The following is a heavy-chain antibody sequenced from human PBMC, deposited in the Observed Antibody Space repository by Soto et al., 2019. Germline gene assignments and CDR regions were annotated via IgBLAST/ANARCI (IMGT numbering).Heavy chain of an antibody. Sequence: QLQLQESGPGLVKPSETLSLTCTVSGGSISSGSYYWGWIRQPPGKGLEWIGSMSYSGSTYYNPSLKSRVTISIDMSKNQFSLKLNSVTAADTAVYFCPRYMDVWAKGTTVTVSS. J-gene: IGHJ6*03. CDR1: GGSISSGSYY. CDR3: PRYMDV. CDR2: MSYSGST. V-gene: IGHV4-39*01.